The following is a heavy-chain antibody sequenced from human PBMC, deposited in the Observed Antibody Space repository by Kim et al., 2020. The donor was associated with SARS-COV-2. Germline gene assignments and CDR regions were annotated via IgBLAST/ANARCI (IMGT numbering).Heavy chain of an antibody. CDR1: GGSISSSSYY. CDR3: ARDIAVAGSLYYYGMDV. V-gene: IGHV4-39*07. Sequence: SETLSLTCTVSGGSISSSSYYWGWIRQPPGKGLEWIGSIYYSGSTYYNSSLKSRLTISADTSKSQFSLNLSSVTAADTAVYFCARDIAVAGSLYYYGMDVWGQGTTVTVSS. D-gene: IGHD6-19*01. J-gene: IGHJ6*02. CDR2: IYYSGST.